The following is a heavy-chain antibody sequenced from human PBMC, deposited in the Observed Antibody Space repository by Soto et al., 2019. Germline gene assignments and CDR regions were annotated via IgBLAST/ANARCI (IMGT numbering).Heavy chain of an antibody. Sequence: QVQLVQSGAEVKKPGASVKVSCKASGYTFTSYGINWVRQATGQGLEWMGWMNPNSGNTGYAQKFQGRVTMTRNTSRSTAYMELSILRSEDTAVYYGARERAVAGFDYGGQGTLFTVSS. CDR1: GYTFTSYG. J-gene: IGHJ4*02. CDR2: MNPNSGNT. D-gene: IGHD6-13*01. V-gene: IGHV1-8*01. CDR3: ARERAVAGFDY.